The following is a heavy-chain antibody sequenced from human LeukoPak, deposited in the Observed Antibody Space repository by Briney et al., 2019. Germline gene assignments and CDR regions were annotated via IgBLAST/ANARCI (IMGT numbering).Heavy chain of an antibody. Sequence: GGSLRLSCAASGFTFSSYEMNWVRQAPGKGLEWVSYISSSSSTIYYADSVKGRFTISRDNAKNSLYLQMNSLRAEDTAVYYCARGRFGYDSSGYFGPTFDYWGQGTLVTVSS. V-gene: IGHV3-48*01. D-gene: IGHD3-22*01. CDR3: ARGRFGYDSSGYFGPTFDY. CDR2: ISSSSSTI. CDR1: GFTFSSYE. J-gene: IGHJ4*02.